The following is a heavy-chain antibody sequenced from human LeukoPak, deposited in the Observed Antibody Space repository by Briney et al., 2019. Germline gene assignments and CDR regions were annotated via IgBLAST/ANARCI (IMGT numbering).Heavy chain of an antibody. CDR2: INPNSGGT. J-gene: IGHJ6*03. CDR3: ARDGSSYYYYMDV. D-gene: IGHD3-10*01. Sequence: GASLKVSCKASGYTFTRYYMNWVRQAPGQGLEWRGWINPNSGGTSYAQKFQGRVTLTRDTSISTAYMELSRLRSDDTAVYYCARDGSSYYYYMDVWGKGTTVTVSS. V-gene: IGHV1-2*02. CDR1: GYTFTRYY.